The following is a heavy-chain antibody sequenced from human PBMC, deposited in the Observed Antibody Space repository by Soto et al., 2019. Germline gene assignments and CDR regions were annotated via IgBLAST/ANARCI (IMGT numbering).Heavy chain of an antibody. Sequence: SKTLSLTCIVSGESINSSSYYWFWIRHPPGKGLEWIGSIYYSGRTYYNPSFKSRVTISIDTSKNQFSLKLSSVTATDTAVYYCARQRTTVVTQAYFDHWGQGALVTVSS. CDR1: GESINSSSYY. J-gene: IGHJ4*02. D-gene: IGHD2-21*02. CDR3: ARQRTTVVTQAYFDH. V-gene: IGHV4-39*01. CDR2: IYYSGRT.